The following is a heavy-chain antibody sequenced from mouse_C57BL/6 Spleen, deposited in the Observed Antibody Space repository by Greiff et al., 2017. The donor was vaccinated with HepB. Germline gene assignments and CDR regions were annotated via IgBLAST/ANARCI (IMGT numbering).Heavy chain of an antibody. Sequence: EVMLVESGGGLVKPGGSLKLSCAASGFTFSDYGMHWVRQAPEKGLEWVAYISSGSSTIYYADTVKGRFTISRDNAKNTLFLQMTSLRSEDTAMYYCARITGTGWYFDVWGTGTTVTVSS. CDR3: ARITGTGWYFDV. D-gene: IGHD4-1*01. CDR2: ISSGSSTI. CDR1: GFTFSDYG. V-gene: IGHV5-17*01. J-gene: IGHJ1*03.